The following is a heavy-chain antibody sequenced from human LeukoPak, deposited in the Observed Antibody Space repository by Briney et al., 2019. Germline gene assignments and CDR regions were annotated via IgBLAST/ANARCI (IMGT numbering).Heavy chain of an antibody. J-gene: IGHJ4*02. CDR2: INSDGGST. Sequence: GGSLRLSCAASGFTFSSYWMHWVRQAPGKGLVWVSRINSDGGSTSYADSVKGRFTISRGNAKNTLYLQMNSLRAEDTAVYYCARARAVAGSDYWGQGTLVTVSS. D-gene: IGHD6-19*01. CDR1: GFTFSSYW. V-gene: IGHV3-74*01. CDR3: ARARAVAGSDY.